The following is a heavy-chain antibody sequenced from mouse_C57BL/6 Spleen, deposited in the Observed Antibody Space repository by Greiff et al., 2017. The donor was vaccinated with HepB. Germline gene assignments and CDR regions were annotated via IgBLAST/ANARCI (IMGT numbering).Heavy chain of an antibody. J-gene: IGHJ4*01. Sequence: VQLQQPGAELVRPGSSVKLSCKASGYTFTSYWMDWVKQRPGQGLEWIGNIYPSDSETHYNQKFKDKATLTVDKSSSTAYMQLSSLTSEDSAVYYCARQGDYGLDYWGQGTSVTVSS. CDR1: GYTFTSYW. CDR2: IYPSDSET. CDR3: ARQGDYGLDY. V-gene: IGHV1-61*01.